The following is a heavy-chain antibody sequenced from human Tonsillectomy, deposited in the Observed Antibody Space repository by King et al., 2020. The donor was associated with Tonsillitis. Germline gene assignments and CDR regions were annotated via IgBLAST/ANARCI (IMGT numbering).Heavy chain of an antibody. CDR1: GFSLSTSGVG. J-gene: IGHJ5*02. CDR2: IYWNDDQ. D-gene: IGHD3-3*01. CDR3: APNSWLLYSMVGWFDP. V-gene: IGHV2-5*01. Sequence: ITLKESGPMLVKPTQTLTVTCTFSGFSLSTSGVGVAWIRQPPGKALEWLALIYWNDDQRYSPSLRSRLTITKDTSKHQVVLTMTNMDPVDTGTYYCAPNSWLLYSMVGWFDPWGQGTLVTVSS.